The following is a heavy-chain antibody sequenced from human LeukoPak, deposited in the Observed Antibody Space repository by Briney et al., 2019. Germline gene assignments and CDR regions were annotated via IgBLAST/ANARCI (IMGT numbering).Heavy chain of an antibody. CDR2: INHSGST. CDR3: ARVTGRSDFWSGYYTEIDY. D-gene: IGHD3-3*01. V-gene: IGHV4-34*01. Sequence: PSETLSLTCAVYGGSFSGYYWSWIRQPPGKGLEWIGEINHSGSTNYNPSLKSRVTISVDTSKNQFSLKLSSVTAADTAVYYRARVTGRSDFWSGYYTEIDYWGQGTLVTVSS. J-gene: IGHJ4*02. CDR1: GGSFSGYY.